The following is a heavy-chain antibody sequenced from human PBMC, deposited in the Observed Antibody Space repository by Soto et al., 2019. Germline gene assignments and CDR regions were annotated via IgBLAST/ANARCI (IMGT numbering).Heavy chain of an antibody. CDR2: INTDSGTT. Sequence: QVQVVQSGAEVKNPGASVMLSCKTSGYSFTSCALHWVRQAPGQGFEWMGWINTDSGTTKYSQKFQGRVTITRDASAGTAYMELRRLSSEDTTIYYCVRDRAADWYLDLWGRGTLVTVSS. V-gene: IGHV1-3*04. CDR1: GYSFTSCA. CDR3: VRDRAADWYLDL. J-gene: IGHJ2*01. D-gene: IGHD6-25*01.